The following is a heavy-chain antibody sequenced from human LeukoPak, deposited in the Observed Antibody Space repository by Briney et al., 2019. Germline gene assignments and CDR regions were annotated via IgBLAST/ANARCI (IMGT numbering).Heavy chain of an antibody. CDR1: GFTFDTYG. CDR3: AKDGTGWGGDCYSDY. V-gene: IGHV3-23*01. D-gene: IGHD2-21*02. J-gene: IGHJ4*02. CDR2: ISSNSANT. Sequence: PGGSLRLSCAASGFTFDTYGMSWVRQAPGKGLEWVSSISSNSANTYYADSVKGRSTISRDNSKNTLYLQMNSLRAEDTAVYYCAKDGTGWGGDCYSDYWGQGTLVTVSS.